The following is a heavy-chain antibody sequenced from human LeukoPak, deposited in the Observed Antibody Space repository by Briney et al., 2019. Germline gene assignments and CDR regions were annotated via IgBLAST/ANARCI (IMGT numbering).Heavy chain of an antibody. CDR1: GYTFTSYY. J-gene: IGHJ3*02. Sequence: ASVKVSRKASGYTFTSYYMHWVRQAPGQGLEWMGIINPSGGSTSYAQKFQGRVTMTRDMSTSTVYMELSSLRSEDTAVYYCASLGYLITTGSGRGAFDIWGQGTMVTVSS. CDR2: INPSGGST. CDR3: ASLGYLITTGSGRGAFDI. V-gene: IGHV1-46*01. D-gene: IGHD3-3*01.